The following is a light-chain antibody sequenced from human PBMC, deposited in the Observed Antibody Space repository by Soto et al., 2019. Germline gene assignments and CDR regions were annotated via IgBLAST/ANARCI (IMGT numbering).Light chain of an antibody. CDR3: QQYNNWPSWT. Sequence: EIVVTHSPATLSGSPGERATLSCRASQSVNTNFAWYQQKPGQAPRLLIYGASTRATGIPARFSGSGSGTEFTLTISSLQSEDFAVYYCQQYNNWPSWTFGQGTKVDIK. J-gene: IGKJ1*01. CDR2: GAS. V-gene: IGKV3-15*01. CDR1: QSVNTN.